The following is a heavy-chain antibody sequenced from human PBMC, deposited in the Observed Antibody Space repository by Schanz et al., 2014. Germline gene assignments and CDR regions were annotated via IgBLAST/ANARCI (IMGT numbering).Heavy chain of an antibody. V-gene: IGHV1-46*03. J-gene: IGHJ4*02. CDR2: INPSGGST. Sequence: QVQLVQSGAEVKKPGASVRVSCKVSGYTFTSDSMHWVRQAPGQGLEWMGMINPSGGSTTYAQKFQGRVTMTRDTSTSTVYMELSSLRSEDTAVYYCARDRLECGAECYSVEVFEIWGQGTLXIVSS. CDR1: GYTFTSDS. CDR3: ARDRLECGAECYSVEVFEI. D-gene: IGHD2-21*01.